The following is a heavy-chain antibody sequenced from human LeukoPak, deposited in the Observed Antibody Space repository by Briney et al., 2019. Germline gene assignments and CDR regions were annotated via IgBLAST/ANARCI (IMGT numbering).Heavy chain of an antibody. J-gene: IGHJ4*02. D-gene: IGHD6-13*01. Sequence: MTSETLSLTCTVSGYSISSGYYWGWIRQPPGKGLEWIGALYHSGSTYYNPSLKSRVTISVDTSKNQLSLKLSSVTAADTAVFYCASGSSIWYYFDYWGQGTLVTVSS. V-gene: IGHV4-38-2*02. CDR2: LYHSGST. CDR1: GYSISSGYY. CDR3: ASGSSIWYYFDY.